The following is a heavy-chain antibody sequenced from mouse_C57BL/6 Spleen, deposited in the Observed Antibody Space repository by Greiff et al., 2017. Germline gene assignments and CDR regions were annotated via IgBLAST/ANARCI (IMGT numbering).Heavy chain of an antibody. J-gene: IGHJ1*03. CDR3: ARSMVDWYFDV. V-gene: IGHV3-8*01. D-gene: IGHD2-2*01. Sequence: VQLKESGPGLAKTSQTLSLTCSVTGYSITSDYRNWIQKFPGNKLEYMGYISYSGSTYYNPSLKSRISITRDTSKNQYYLQLNSVTTEDTATYYCARSMVDWYFDVWGTGTTVTVSS. CDR1: GYSITSDY. CDR2: ISYSGST.